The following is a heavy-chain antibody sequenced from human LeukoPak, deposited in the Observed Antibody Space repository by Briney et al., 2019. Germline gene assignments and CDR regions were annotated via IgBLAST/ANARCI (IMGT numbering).Heavy chain of an antibody. J-gene: IGHJ6*03. CDR2: ISWNSGTI. CDR1: GFSFDDYA. Sequence: PGRSLRLSCAASGFSFDDYAMHWVRQAPGKGLEWVSGISWNSGTIVYAASVKGRFTISRDNSKSTLYLQMNSLRAEDTAVYYCAKDLFSGSGRAGNMDIWGKGTTVTVSS. CDR3: AKDLFSGSGRAGNMDI. V-gene: IGHV3-9*01. D-gene: IGHD3-10*01.